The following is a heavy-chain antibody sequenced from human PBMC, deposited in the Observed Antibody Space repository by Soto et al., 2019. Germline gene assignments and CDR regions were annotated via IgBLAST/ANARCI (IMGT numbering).Heavy chain of an antibody. CDR1: GYIFSGYY. V-gene: IGHV1-2*02. J-gene: IGHJ6*02. Sequence: GPSVKVSCKASGYIFSGYYIHWLRQAPGQGLEWMGWINPNSGGTNYAQKFQGRVTVTRDTPTSTAYMELSRLTSDDTAVYYCARSLTEGYCTITGCYTRPLYGMDVWGQGTTVTVSS. CDR3: ARSLTEGYCTITGCYTRPLYGMDV. D-gene: IGHD2-2*02. CDR2: INPNSGGT.